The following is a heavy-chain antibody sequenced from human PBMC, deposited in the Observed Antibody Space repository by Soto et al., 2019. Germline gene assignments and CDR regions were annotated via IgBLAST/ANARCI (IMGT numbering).Heavy chain of an antibody. CDR1: GFTFSTYA. CDR3: ANERSSGWSFDY. V-gene: IGHV3-23*01. CDR2: ISGSGDST. Sequence: EVQLLESGGGLVQPGGSLRLSCAASGFTFSTYAMNWVRQAPGKGLEWVSGISGSGDSTYYADSVKGRFTVSRDNSKNTLYLQMNSLRAEDPAVFYCANERSSGWSFDYWGQGTLVTVSS. D-gene: IGHD6-19*01. J-gene: IGHJ4*02.